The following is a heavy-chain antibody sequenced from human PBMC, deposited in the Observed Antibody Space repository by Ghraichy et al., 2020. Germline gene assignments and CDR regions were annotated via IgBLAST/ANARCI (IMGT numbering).Heavy chain of an antibody. Sequence: SFIYTEPTIFYADSVKGRFTISRHDSKNTLYLQMNSLRTEDTAVYYCARGWTDSDGPDAFDVWRQWTFVTLSS. CDR2: IYTEPTI. D-gene: IGHD5-24*01. CDR3: ARGWTDSDGPDAFDV. J-gene: IGHJ3*01. V-gene: IGHV3-53*04.